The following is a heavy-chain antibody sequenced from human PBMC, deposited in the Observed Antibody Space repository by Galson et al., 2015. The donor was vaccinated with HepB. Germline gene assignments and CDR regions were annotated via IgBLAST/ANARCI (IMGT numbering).Heavy chain of an antibody. Sequence: SVKVSCKASGYTFTSYGVSWVRQAPGQGLEWMGWISAYNGDTNFAQNLQGRVFLTTDTSTSTAYMELRSLRSDDTAVYYCARDLGLYYYDTSGYGDYWGQGTLVTASS. CDR2: ISAYNGDT. V-gene: IGHV1-18*01. J-gene: IGHJ4*02. CDR1: GYTFTSYG. D-gene: IGHD3-22*01. CDR3: ARDLGLYYYDTSGYGDY.